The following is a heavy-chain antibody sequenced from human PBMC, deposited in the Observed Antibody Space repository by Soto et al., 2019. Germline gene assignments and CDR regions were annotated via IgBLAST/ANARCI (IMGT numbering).Heavy chain of an antibody. CDR3: AKADSNYAGIFSYYYMAV. J-gene: IGHJ6*03. V-gene: IGHV1-18*01. CDR2: ISGYNGYT. CDR1: GYTFRSYG. Sequence: GASVKVSCKASGYTFRSYGISWVRQAPGQGPEWMGWISGYNGYTHYPQKFQGKVTMTTDTSTSTAYMELRSLRSDDTAVYYCAKADSNYAGIFSYYYMAVWGNGTLVTVSS. D-gene: IGHD4-4*01.